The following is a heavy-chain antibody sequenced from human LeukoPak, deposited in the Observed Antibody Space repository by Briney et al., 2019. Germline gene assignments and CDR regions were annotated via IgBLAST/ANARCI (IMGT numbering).Heavy chain of an antibody. CDR2: ISGSGGST. CDR1: GFTFSSYA. D-gene: IGHD5-18*01. CDR3: AKFLGYSYGGFDY. Sequence: GGSLRLSCAASGFTFSSYAMSWVRQAPVKELEWVSAISGSGGSTYYADSVKGRFTISRDNSKNTLYLQMNSLRAEDTAVYYCAKFLGYSYGGFDYWGQGTLVTVSS. V-gene: IGHV3-23*01. J-gene: IGHJ4*02.